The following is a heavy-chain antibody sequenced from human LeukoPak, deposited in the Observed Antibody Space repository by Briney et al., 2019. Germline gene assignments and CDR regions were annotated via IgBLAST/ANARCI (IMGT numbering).Heavy chain of an antibody. CDR1: GFTFSNYG. Sequence: GGSLRLSCAASGFTFSNYGMSWVRQAPGKGLDWVSGISDSGVSTYYADSVTGRSTISRDNSKNTLYLQMNTLRAEDTAVYYCASRSNNWYFDYWGQGTLVTVSS. V-gene: IGHV3-23*01. D-gene: IGHD1-1*01. CDR2: ISDSGVST. CDR3: ASRSNNWYFDY. J-gene: IGHJ4*02.